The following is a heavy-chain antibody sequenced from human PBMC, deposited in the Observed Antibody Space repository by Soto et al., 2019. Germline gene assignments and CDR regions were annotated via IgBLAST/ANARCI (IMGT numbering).Heavy chain of an antibody. CDR3: AGRFLSSGLDV. J-gene: IGHJ6*02. CDR1: GFPFSRYA. CDR2: ISDSGSIS. Sequence: EVQLLESGGGLVQPGGSLRLSCSASGFPFSRYAMSWIRQTPGMGLEWVSSISDSGSISYYADSVTGRFFISRDNSKNTLYLQMTNLRADDTGVYFCAGRFLSSGLDVWGQGTTVTFS. D-gene: IGHD3-3*01. V-gene: IGHV3-23*01.